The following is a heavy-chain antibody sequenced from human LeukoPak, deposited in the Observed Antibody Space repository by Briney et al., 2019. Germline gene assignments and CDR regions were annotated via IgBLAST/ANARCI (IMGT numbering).Heavy chain of an antibody. V-gene: IGHV3-23*01. D-gene: IGHD6-13*01. CDR1: GFTFSSYT. CDR3: AKEASSSWVRRGYFQH. Sequence: GGSLRLSCAASGFTFSSYTMSWVRQAPGKGLEWVSAISGSGGSTYYADSVKGRFTISRDNSKNTLYLKMSSLRAEDTAVYYCAKEASSSWVRRGYFQHWGQGTLVTVSS. CDR2: ISGSGGST. J-gene: IGHJ1*01.